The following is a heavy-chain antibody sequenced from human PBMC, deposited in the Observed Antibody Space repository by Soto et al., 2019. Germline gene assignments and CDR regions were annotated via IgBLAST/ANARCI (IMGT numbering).Heavy chain of an antibody. CDR1: GFTFSSYA. CDR2: ISYDGSNK. CDR3: ARDHPGYRGSYLIDY. Sequence: QVQLVESGGGVVQPGRSLRLSCAASGFTFSSYAMHWVRQAPGKGLEWVAVISYDGSNKYYADSVKGRFTISRDNSKNTLYLQMNSLRAEDTAVYYCARDHPGYRGSYLIDYWGQGTLVTVSS. D-gene: IGHD1-26*01. J-gene: IGHJ4*02. V-gene: IGHV3-30-3*01.